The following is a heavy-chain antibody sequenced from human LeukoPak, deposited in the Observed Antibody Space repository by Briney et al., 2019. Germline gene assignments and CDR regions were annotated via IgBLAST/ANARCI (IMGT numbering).Heavy chain of an antibody. Sequence: GGSLRLSCAASGFTFSSYSMNWVRQAPGKGLEWVSSISSSSSYIYYADSVKGRFTISRDNAKNSLYLQMNSLRAEDTAVYYCARDLRRFSNYFDYWGQGTLVTVSS. D-gene: IGHD3-3*01. V-gene: IGHV3-21*01. J-gene: IGHJ4*02. CDR1: GFTFSSYS. CDR3: ARDLRRFSNYFDY. CDR2: ISSSSSYI.